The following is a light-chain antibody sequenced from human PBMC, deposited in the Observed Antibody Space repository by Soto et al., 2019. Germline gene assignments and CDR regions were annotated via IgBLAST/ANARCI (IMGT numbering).Light chain of an antibody. Sequence: DIQMTQSPSSLSESVGDRVTITCQASQDISNYLNWYQQKPGKAPKLLIYDASNLETGVPSRFSGSGSGTDFTSTISSLQPEDIATYYCQQYDNLPLTFGGGTKVEIK. CDR1: QDISNY. V-gene: IGKV1-33*01. J-gene: IGKJ4*01. CDR3: QQYDNLPLT. CDR2: DAS.